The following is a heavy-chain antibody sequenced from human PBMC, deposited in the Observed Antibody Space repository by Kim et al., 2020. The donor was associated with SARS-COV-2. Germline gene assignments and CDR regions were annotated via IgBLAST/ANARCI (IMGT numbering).Heavy chain of an antibody. CDR3: ARGTTSPGKAFDI. V-gene: IGHV4-59*13. CDR1: GGSISYYY. J-gene: IGHJ3*02. D-gene: IGHD4-17*01. CDR2: IYYSGST. Sequence: SETLSLTCTVSGGSISYYYWSWIRQPPGKGLEWIGYIYYSGSTYYNPSLKSRVTISVDTSKNKFSLKLSSVTAADTAVYYCARGTTSPGKAFDIWGKGTMVTVSS.